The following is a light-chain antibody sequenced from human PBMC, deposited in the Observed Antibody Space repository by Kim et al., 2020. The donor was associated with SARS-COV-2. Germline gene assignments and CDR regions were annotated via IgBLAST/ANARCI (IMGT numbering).Light chain of an antibody. V-gene: IGLV3-21*04. CDR3: QVWDTTSDHVV. CDR1: DIGRVS. Sequence: APGETTRISCGADDIGRVSVHWCQLKPGHTRVVVIYYDTNRPSEIPERFSGSNSENTATLTISTVEAGDEADYYCQVWDTTSDHVVFGGGTQLTVL. J-gene: IGLJ2*01. CDR2: YDT.